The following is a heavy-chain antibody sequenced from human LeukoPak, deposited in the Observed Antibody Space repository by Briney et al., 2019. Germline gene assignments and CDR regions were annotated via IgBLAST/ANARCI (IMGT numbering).Heavy chain of an antibody. CDR2: IYYSGST. J-gene: IGHJ4*02. V-gene: IGHV4-59*08. CDR1: GGSINSHY. CDR3: VRRDNTDWNYFDY. D-gene: IGHD1-1*01. Sequence: ASETLSLTCTVSGGSINSHYWSWTRQPPGKGLEWIGDIYYSGSTNYNPSLKSRVTISVDTSKNHLSLKLSSVLAADTAIYYCVRRDNTDWNYFDYWGQGILVTVSS.